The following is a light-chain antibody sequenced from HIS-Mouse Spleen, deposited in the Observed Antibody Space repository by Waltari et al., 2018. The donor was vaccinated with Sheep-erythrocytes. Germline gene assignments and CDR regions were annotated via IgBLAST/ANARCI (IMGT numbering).Light chain of an antibody. CDR3: QVWDSSSDHLE. Sequence: SYVLTQPPSVSVAPGQTARITCGGHNIGSKSVHWYQQKPGQAPVLVVYDDSDRPSGIPERFSGSNSGKKATMTIRRVEAGDEADYYCQVWDSSSDHLEFGGGTKLTVL. CDR2: DDS. J-gene: IGLJ3*02. CDR1: NIGSKS. V-gene: IGLV3-21*02.